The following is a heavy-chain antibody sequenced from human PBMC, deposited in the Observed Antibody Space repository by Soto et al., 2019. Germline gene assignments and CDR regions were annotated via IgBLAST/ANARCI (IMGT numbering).Heavy chain of an antibody. J-gene: IGHJ6*02. CDR1: GGSISSYY. Sequence: SETLSLTCTVSGGSISSYYWSWIRQPAGKGLEWIGRIYTSGSTNYNPSLKSRVTMSVDTSKNQFSLKLSSVTAADTAVYYCARDPLVPAAPGGPSYYYGMDVWGQGTTVTVSS. CDR2: IYTSGST. D-gene: IGHD2-2*01. CDR3: ARDPLVPAAPGGPSYYYGMDV. V-gene: IGHV4-4*07.